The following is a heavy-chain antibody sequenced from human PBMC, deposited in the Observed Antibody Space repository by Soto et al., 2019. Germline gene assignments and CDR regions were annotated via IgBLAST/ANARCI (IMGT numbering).Heavy chain of an antibody. Sequence: PXEXLKIYCKSSGYXFSNYLLVWVRHMPGKGLELIAIINPGDSESRYSPSFQGQVTISADKSISTAYLQWNSLKASDTAMYYYGSGSTLDYWGQGTLVTVSS. CDR1: GYXFSNYL. CDR2: INPGDSES. J-gene: IGHJ4*02. CDR3: GSGSTLDY. D-gene: IGHD3-10*01. V-gene: IGHV5-51*01.